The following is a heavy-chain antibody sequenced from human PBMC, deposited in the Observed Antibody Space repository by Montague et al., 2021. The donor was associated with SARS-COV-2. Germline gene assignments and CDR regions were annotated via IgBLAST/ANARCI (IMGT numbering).Heavy chain of an antibody. Sequence: TLSLTCAVSGGSISSGGYLWSWIPPPPGKGLEWIGHIYRSGATNYNPSLRSRVTMSVDRSKNHLYLRLTSVTAADTAVYYCARCRAQTWFGKSVCYLDYWGRGTLVTVSS. D-gene: IGHD3-10*01. J-gene: IGHJ4*02. CDR2: IYRSGAT. CDR3: ARCRAQTWFGKSVCYLDY. V-gene: IGHV4-30-2*01. CDR1: GGSISSGGYL.